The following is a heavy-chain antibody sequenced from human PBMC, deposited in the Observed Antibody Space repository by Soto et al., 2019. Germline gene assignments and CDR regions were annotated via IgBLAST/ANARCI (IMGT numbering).Heavy chain of an antibody. J-gene: IGHJ4*02. D-gene: IGHD2-2*02. CDR3: ASIVVVPAALRGLAY. V-gene: IGHV3-23*01. CDR1: GFTFSSYA. CDR2: ISGSGGST. Sequence: GGSLRLSCAASGFTFSSYAMSWVRQAPGKGLEWVSAISGSGGSTYYADSVKGRFTISRDNSKNTLYLQMNSLRAEDTAVYYYASIVVVPAALRGLAYWGQGTLVTVSS.